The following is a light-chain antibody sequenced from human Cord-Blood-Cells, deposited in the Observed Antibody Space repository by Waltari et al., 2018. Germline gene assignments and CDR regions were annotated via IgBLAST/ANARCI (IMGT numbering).Light chain of an antibody. Sequence: DIQLTQSPTTRSASVVDRVTITCRASQSISSWLAWYQQKPGKAPKLLIYDASSLESGVPSRFSGSGSGTEFTLTISRLQPDDFATYYCQQYNSYPMFGGGTKVEIK. J-gene: IGKJ4*02. V-gene: IGKV1-5*01. CDR1: QSISSW. CDR3: QQYNSYPM. CDR2: DAS.